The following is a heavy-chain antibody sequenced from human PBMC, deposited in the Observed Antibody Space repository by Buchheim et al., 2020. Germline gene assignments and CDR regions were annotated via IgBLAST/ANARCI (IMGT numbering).Heavy chain of an antibody. Sequence: QVQLVQSGAEVKKPGASVKVSCKASGYTFTSYDINWVRQATGQGLEWMGWMNPNSGNTGYAQKFQGRVTMTRNTSISTAYTELSSLRSEDTAVYYCARGRPTVVTIFGVVIRYGMDVWGQGTT. CDR1: GYTFTSYD. CDR3: ARGRPTVVTIFGVVIRYGMDV. D-gene: IGHD3-3*01. CDR2: MNPNSGNT. V-gene: IGHV1-8*01. J-gene: IGHJ6*02.